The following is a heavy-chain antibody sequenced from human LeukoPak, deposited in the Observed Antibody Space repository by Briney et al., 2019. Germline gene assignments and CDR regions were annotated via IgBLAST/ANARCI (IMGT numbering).Heavy chain of an antibody. J-gene: IGHJ4*02. V-gene: IGHV3-30*02. CDR2: IRYDGSNK. CDR1: GFTFSSYG. Sequence: PGGSLRLSCAASGFTFSSYGMHWVRQAPGKGLEWVAFIRYDGSNKYYADSVKGRFTISRDNSKNTLYLQMNSLRAEDTAVYYCAKVESSSSPLRGYFDYWGQGTLVTVSS. D-gene: IGHD6-13*01. CDR3: AKVESSSSPLRGYFDY.